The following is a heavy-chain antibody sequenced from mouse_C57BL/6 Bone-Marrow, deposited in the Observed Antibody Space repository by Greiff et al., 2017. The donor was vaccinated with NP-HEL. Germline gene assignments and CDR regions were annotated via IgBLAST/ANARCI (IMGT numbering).Heavy chain of an antibody. CDR3: ARGPGYAMDY. CDR2: ISDGGSYT. V-gene: IGHV5-4*03. Sequence: EVKLVESGGGLVKPGGSLKLSCAASGFTFSSYAMSWVRQTPEERLEWVATISDGGSYTYYPDNVKGRFTISRDNAKNNLYLQMSHLKSEDTAMYYCARGPGYAMDYWGQGTSVTVSS. CDR1: GFTFSSYA. J-gene: IGHJ4*01.